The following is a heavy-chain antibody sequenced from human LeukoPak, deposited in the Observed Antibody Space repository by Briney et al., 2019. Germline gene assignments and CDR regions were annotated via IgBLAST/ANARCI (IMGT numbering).Heavy chain of an antibody. D-gene: IGHD3-10*01. CDR1: GFNFGNYA. Sequence: GGSLRLSCAASGFNFGNYAMHWVRQAPGKGLEWVSLIPSGGFYEYYADSVKGRFTISRDGSGNTLYLQLNSLRPEDTAVYYCARDSTYYYESGSSGPHYFDNWGQGTLVTASS. V-gene: IGHV3-30-3*01. CDR3: ARDSTYYYESGSSGPHYFDN. CDR2: IPSGGFYE. J-gene: IGHJ4*02.